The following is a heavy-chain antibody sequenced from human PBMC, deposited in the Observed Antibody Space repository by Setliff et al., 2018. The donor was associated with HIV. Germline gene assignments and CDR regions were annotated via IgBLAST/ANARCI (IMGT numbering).Heavy chain of an antibody. V-gene: IGHV1-2*02. D-gene: IGHD3-16*01. J-gene: IGHJ5*01. Sequence: ASVKVSCKASGYTFTGNYIHWVRQAPGQGLEWMGWINPNSGGTNYEQKFQGRVTMTRDNAKNTLYLQMDSLRAEDTAVYYCARGGANPSWFDSWGQGTLVTVSS. CDR3: ARGGANPSWFDS. CDR1: GYTFTGNY. CDR2: INPNSGGT.